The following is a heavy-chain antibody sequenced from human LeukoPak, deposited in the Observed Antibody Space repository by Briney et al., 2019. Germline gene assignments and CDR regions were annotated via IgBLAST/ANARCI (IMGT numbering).Heavy chain of an antibody. CDR3: ARYSSGWAPYFDY. V-gene: IGHV4-59*12. J-gene: IGHJ4*02. CDR1: GGSISSYY. Sequence: SETLSLTCTVSGGSISSYYWSWIRQPPGKGLEWIGYIYYSGSTNYNPSLKSRVTISVDTSKNQFSLKLSSVTAADTAVYYCARYSSGWAPYFDYWGQGTLVTVSS. D-gene: IGHD6-19*01. CDR2: IYYSGST.